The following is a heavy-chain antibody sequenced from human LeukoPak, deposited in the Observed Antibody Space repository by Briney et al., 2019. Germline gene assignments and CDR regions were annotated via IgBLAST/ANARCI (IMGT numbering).Heavy chain of an antibody. CDR3: ARLSYDFWSGYPYGMDV. CDR1: GYSFTSYW. Sequence: GESLKISCKGSGYSFTSYWIGWVRQMPGKGLELIGIIYPDDSDTRYSPSFQGQVTISADKSISTAYLQWSSLKASDTAMYYCARLSYDFWSGYPYGMDVWGQGTTVTVSS. D-gene: IGHD3-3*01. J-gene: IGHJ6*02. CDR2: IYPDDSDT. V-gene: IGHV5-51*01.